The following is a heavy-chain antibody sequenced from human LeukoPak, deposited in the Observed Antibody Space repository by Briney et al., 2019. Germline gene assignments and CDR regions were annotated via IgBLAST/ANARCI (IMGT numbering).Heavy chain of an antibody. CDR2: IMPISDIV. V-gene: IGHV1-69*04. CDR3: ARDYGWYDL. J-gene: IGHJ5*02. D-gene: IGHD3-10*01. CDR1: GDTFSHLA. Sequence: GSSVKVSCTASGDTFSHLAIAWVRQAPGQGLEWMGRIMPISDIVKYAQKLQGRVTLTADTSTSTAYLDLSSLRSDDAAVYYGARDYGWYDLCGQGGQVTVSS.